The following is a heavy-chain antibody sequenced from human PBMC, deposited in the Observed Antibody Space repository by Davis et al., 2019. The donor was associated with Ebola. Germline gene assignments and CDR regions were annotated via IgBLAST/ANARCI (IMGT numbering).Heavy chain of an antibody. D-gene: IGHD5-12*01. V-gene: IGHV5-51*01. CDR1: GYSFTTYW. J-gene: IGHJ2*01. Sequence: SCKGSGYSFTTYWIGWVRQMPGKGLEWMGIIYPGDSDTRYSPSFQGQVTISADKSISTAYLQWSSLKASDTAMYYCARRVATSFWYFDLWGRGTLVTVSS. CDR3: ARRVATSFWYFDL. CDR2: IYPGDSDT.